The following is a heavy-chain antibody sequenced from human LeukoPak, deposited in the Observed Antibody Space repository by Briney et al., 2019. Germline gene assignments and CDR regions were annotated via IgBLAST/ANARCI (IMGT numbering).Heavy chain of an antibody. D-gene: IGHD1-7*01. CDR2: INPSGGST. CDR3: ATPTGTTSYYYYGMDV. J-gene: IGHJ6*02. Sequence: ASVKVSCKASGYSFTTYYIHWVRQAPGQGLEWMGVINPSGGSTSFAQKFQARLTMTRDTSTSTVYMELSSLRSEDTAVYYCATPTGTTSYYYYGMDVWGQGTTVTVSS. V-gene: IGHV1-46*01. CDR1: GYSFTTYY.